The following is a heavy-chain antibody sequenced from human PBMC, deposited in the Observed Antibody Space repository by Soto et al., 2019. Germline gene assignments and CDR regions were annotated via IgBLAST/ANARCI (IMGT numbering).Heavy chain of an antibody. J-gene: IGHJ5*02. CDR2: IYYSGST. CDR3: ARAPPFPRAQKWFDP. V-gene: IGHV4-30-4*01. CDR1: GGSVSSGGYY. Sequence: SETLSLACTVSGGSVSSGGYYGSWIRQPPGKGLEWIGYIYYSGSTYYSPSLKSRVTISVDTSKNQFSLKLSSVTAADTAVYYCARAPPFPRAQKWFDPWGQGTLVTVSS.